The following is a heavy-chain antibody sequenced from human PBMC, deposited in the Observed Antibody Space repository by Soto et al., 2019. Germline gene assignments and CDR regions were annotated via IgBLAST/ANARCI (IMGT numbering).Heavy chain of an antibody. CDR3: ARDFGHGYYLDY. J-gene: IGHJ4*02. V-gene: IGHV3-48*02. CDR1: GFSFSNYN. CDR2: ITDSSDTV. D-gene: IGHD3-3*01. Sequence: GSLRLSCVASGFSFSNYNMNWVRQAPGKGLEWVSYITDSSDTVHYADSVRGRFTISRDNAESSLYLQMNSLRDEDTAVYFCARDFGHGYYLDYWGRGALVTVSS.